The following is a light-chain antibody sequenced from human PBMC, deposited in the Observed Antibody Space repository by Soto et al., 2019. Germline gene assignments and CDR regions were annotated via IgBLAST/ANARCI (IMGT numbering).Light chain of an antibody. V-gene: IGKV3-15*01. CDR3: QQYNNWPPIT. CDR2: GAS. CDR1: QSVGSS. Sequence: EIVMTQSPVTLSVSLGDRVTLSCRASQSVGSSLAWYQQKPGQTPRLLIYGASTRATGIPARFSGSGSGTDFSPVISSLQSEDFAVYYCQQYNNWPPITFGQGTQLEIK. J-gene: IGKJ5*01.